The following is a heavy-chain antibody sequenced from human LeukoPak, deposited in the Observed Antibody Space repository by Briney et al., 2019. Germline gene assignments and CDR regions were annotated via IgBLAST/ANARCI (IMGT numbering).Heavy chain of an antibody. D-gene: IGHD3-10*01. J-gene: IGHJ2*01. CDR1: GGSISSGGYS. CDR3: ARGITMVRGVIAPFRYFDL. Sequence: SQTLSLTCAVSGGSISSGGYSWSWIRQPPGKGLEWTGYIYHSGSTYYNPSLKSRVTISVDRSKNQFSLKLSSVTAADTAVYYCARGITMVRGVIAPFRYFDLWGRGTLVTVSP. V-gene: IGHV4-30-2*01. CDR2: IYHSGST.